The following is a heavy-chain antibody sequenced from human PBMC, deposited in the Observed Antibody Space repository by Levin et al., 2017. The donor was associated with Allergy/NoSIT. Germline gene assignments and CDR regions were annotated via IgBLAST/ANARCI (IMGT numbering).Heavy chain of an antibody. CDR3: AEDLSPNLGFDS. V-gene: IGHV3-23*01. D-gene: IGHD2/OR15-2a*01. Sequence: GGSLRLSCAASGFPFTTYALAWVRQAPGEGLEWVASITAGGTNAYVANSVQGRSTTSRPISTNPLFLQMNTLRVEDTAVYYCAEDLSPNLGFDSWGQGTLVTVSS. CDR1: GFPFTTYA. J-gene: IGHJ4*02. CDR2: ITAGGTNA.